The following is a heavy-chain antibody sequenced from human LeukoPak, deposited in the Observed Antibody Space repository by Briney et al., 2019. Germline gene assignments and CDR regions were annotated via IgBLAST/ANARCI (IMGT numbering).Heavy chain of an antibody. Sequence: PSQTPSLTCTVSGGSTSSGSYYWSWIRQPAGKGLEWIGRIYTSGSTNYNPSLKSRVTISVDTSKNQFSLKLSSVTAADTAVYYCARERITMIFDWFDPWGQGTLVTVSS. CDR3: ARERITMIFDWFDP. D-gene: IGHD3-22*01. CDR1: GGSTSSGSYY. V-gene: IGHV4-61*02. CDR2: IYTSGST. J-gene: IGHJ5*02.